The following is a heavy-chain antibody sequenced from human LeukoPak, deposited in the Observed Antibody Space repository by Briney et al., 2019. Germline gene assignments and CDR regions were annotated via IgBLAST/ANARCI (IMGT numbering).Heavy chain of an antibody. D-gene: IGHD2-2*01. J-gene: IGHJ4*02. CDR3: AKDCSSTSCPTSDY. CDR1: GFTFSSYA. V-gene: IGHV3-23*01. CDR2: ISGSGVST. Sequence: TGGSLRPSCAASGFTFSSYAMSWVRQAPGKGLEWVSAISGSGVSTYYADSVKGRFTISRDNSKNTLYLQMNSLRAEDTAVYYCAKDCSSTSCPTSDYWGQGTLVTVSS.